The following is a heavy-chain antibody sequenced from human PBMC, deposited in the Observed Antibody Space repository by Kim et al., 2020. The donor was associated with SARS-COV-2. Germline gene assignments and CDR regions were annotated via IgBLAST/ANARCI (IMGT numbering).Heavy chain of an antibody. CDR1: GFTFSSYS. Sequence: GGSLRLSCLASGFTFSSYSLNWVRQAPGKAPEWVSSISASSTYIYYGDSVKGRFTISRDNAGDSLILEMDGLRSEDTALYYCVRDRGGSRPDSAFDLWG. J-gene: IGHJ3*01. CDR2: ISASSTYI. V-gene: IGHV3-21*06. D-gene: IGHD1-26*01. CDR3: VRDRGGSRPDSAFDL.